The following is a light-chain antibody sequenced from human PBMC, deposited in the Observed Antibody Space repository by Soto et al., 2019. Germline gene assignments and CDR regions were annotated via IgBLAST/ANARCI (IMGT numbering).Light chain of an antibody. CDR2: DAS. V-gene: IGKV1-33*01. CDR1: QDIGNF. J-gene: IGKJ3*01. CDR3: QQYDNLPPFT. Sequence: DIQMTQSPSSLSASVGDRVTITCQASQDIGNFLKRYQQKPGKAPKLLIYDASNLETGVPSRFSGSVSGTDFTFTISSLQPEDIATYYCQQYDNLPPFTFSPGTKVDIK.